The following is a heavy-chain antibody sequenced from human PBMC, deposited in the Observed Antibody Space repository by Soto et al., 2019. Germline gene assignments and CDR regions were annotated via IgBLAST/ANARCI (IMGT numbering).Heavy chain of an antibody. V-gene: IGHV1-69*01. CDR2: IISVFRSA. J-gene: IGHJ6*02. D-gene: IGHD2-21*02. CDR3: ARRYCASDNCPLFYYFVDL. CDR1: GGTFNKFA. Sequence: VQLVQSGAEVKKTGSSVKVSCKASGGTFNKFAFSWVRQDPGQGFEWMGGIISVFRSANYAQRFRCRITITADEYTSTVYLYLNELRSDDTAVYYCARRYCASDNCPLFYYFVDLWGLGTTVTVSS.